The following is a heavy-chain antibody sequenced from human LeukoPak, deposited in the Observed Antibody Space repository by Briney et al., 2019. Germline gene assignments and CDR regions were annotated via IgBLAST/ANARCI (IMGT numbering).Heavy chain of an antibody. Sequence: SVKVSCKASGGTFSSYAISWVRQAPGQGLEWMGGIIPIFGTANYAQKFQGRVTITADESTSTAYMELSSLRSEDTAVYYCARSKLELQRVYYYYMDVWGKGTTVTVSS. D-gene: IGHD1-7*01. CDR1: GGTFSSYA. V-gene: IGHV1-69*13. CDR2: IIPIFGTA. CDR3: ARSKLELQRVYYYYMDV. J-gene: IGHJ6*03.